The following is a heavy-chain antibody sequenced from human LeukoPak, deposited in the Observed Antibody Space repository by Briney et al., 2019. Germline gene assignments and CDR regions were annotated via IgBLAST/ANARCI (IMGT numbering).Heavy chain of an antibody. CDR3: ARHNKALVYPTSGLTSDY. J-gene: IGHJ4*02. CDR1: GYSFTSYW. V-gene: IGHV5-51*01. D-gene: IGHD1/OR15-1a*01. Sequence: GESLKISCKGSGYSFTSYWIGWVRQMPGKGLEWMGIIYPGDSDTRYSPSFQGQVTISADKSISTAYLQWSSLKASDTAMYYCARHNKALVYPTSGLTSDYWGQGTLVTVSS. CDR2: IYPGDSDT.